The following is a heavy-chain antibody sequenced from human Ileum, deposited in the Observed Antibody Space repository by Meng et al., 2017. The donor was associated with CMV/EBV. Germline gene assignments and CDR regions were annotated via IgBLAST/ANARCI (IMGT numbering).Heavy chain of an antibody. CDR3: ARRSDIWHAFDI. Sequence: SETLSLTCSVSGGSITSSGYYWGWVRQPPGMGPQWIASLHYTGSLAYNPSFQSRATIAADTSNNQFSLKLTSVTAADTAVYYCARRSDIWHAFDIWGQGTMVT. V-gene: IGHV4-39*01. D-gene: IGHD1-26*01. CDR2: LHYTGSL. J-gene: IGHJ3*02. CDR1: GGSITSSGYY.